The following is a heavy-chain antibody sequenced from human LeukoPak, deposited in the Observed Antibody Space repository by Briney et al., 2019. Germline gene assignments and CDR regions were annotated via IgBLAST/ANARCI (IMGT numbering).Heavy chain of an antibody. J-gene: IGHJ4*02. Sequence: PGGSLRLSCAASGVTFSSYAMSWVRQAPGKGLEWGSAISGSGGSTYYADSVKGRFTISRDDSKSTLYLQMNSLRADDTAVYYCAKAITPMALDYWGQGTLVTVSS. CDR1: GVTFSSYA. V-gene: IGHV3-23*01. CDR3: AKAITPMALDY. CDR2: ISGSGGST. D-gene: IGHD5-18*01.